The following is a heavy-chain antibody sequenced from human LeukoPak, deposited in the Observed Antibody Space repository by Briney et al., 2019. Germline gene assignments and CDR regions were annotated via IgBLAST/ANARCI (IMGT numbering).Heavy chain of an antibody. Sequence: GGSLRLSCAASGFSFSTYNMNWVRQAPGKGLEWVSYISATTGITYYADSVKGRFTISRDNAKNSQYLQLNSLRAEDTAVYYCVRAFNGNSYGYGFWGQGTLVTVSS. CDR2: ISATTGIT. CDR3: VRAFNGNSYGYGF. CDR1: GFSFSTYN. J-gene: IGHJ4*02. V-gene: IGHV3-48*01. D-gene: IGHD5-18*01.